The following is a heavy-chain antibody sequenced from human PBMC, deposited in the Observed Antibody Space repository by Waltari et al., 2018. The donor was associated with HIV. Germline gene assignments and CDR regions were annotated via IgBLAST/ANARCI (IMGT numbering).Heavy chain of an antibody. J-gene: IGHJ4*02. CDR1: GFTFDDYA. Sequence: EVQLVESGGGLVQPGRSLRLSCAASGFTFDDYAMHWVRQDPGQGGGGVSGISWNRGRIGYADSGKCRFTISRDNAKNSLYLQMNSLRFEDTALYYCAKAISRIGVTEYYFDYWGQGTLVTVSS. D-gene: IGHD6-19*01. CDR3: AKAISRIGVTEYYFDY. CDR2: ISWNRGRI. V-gene: IGHV3-9*01.